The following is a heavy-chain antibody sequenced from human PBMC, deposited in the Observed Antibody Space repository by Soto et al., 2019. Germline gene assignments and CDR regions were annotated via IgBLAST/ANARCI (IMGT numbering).Heavy chain of an antibody. CDR2: IIPIFGTA. D-gene: IGHD1-26*01. Sequence: ASVKVSCKASGGTFSSYAISWVRQAPGQGLEWMGGIIPIFGTANYAQKFQGRVTITADESTSTAYMELSSLRSEGTAVYYCASSGSYSAEYFQHWGQGTLVTVSS. V-gene: IGHV1-69*13. CDR1: GGTFSSYA. CDR3: ASSGSYSAEYFQH. J-gene: IGHJ1*01.